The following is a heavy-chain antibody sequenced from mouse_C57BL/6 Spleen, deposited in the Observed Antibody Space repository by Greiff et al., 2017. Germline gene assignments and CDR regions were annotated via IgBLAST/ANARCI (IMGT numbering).Heavy chain of an antibody. CDR1: GYTFTSYW. CDR3: ARGGLLWLRQDAMDY. Sequence: VQLQQPGAELVKPGASVKMSCKASGYTFTSYWITWVKQRPGQGLEWIGDIYPGSGSTNYNEKFKSKATLTVDTSSSTAYMQLSSLTSEDSAVDYCARGGLLWLRQDAMDYWGQGTSVTVSS. J-gene: IGHJ4*01. V-gene: IGHV1-55*01. D-gene: IGHD2-2*01. CDR2: IYPGSGST.